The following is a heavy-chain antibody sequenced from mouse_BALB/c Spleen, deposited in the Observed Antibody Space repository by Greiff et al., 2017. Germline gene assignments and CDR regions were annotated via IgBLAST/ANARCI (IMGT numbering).Heavy chain of an antibody. CDR1: GFSLTSYG. Sequence: VMLVESGPGLVAPSQSLSITCTVSGFSLTSYGVHWVRQPPGKGLEWLGVIWAGGSTNYNSALMSRLSISKDNSKSQVFLKMNSLQTDDTAMYYCARVDDGYFAWFAYWGQGTLVTVSA. CDR2: IWAGGST. V-gene: IGHV2-9*02. D-gene: IGHD2-3*01. CDR3: ARVDDGYFAWFAY. J-gene: IGHJ3*01.